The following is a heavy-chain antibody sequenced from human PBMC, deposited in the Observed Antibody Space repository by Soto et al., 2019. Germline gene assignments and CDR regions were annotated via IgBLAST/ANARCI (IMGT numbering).Heavy chain of an antibody. CDR1: GGSFSGYY. J-gene: IGHJ4*02. Sequence: QVQLQQWGAGLLKPSETLSLTCAVYGGSFSGYYWSWIRQPPGKGLEWIGEINHSGSTNYNPSLKSRVTISVDTSKNQFSLKLSSVNAADTAVYYCARMTGGAADYWGQGTLVTVSS. V-gene: IGHV4-34*01. CDR3: ARMTGGAADY. CDR2: INHSGST. D-gene: IGHD3-10*01.